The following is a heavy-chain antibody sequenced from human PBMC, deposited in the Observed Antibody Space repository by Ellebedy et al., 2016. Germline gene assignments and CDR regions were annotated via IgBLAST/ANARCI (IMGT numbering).Heavy chain of an antibody. J-gene: IGHJ4*02. V-gene: IGHV4-59*12. CDR3: ARGPNYYETSGSFDY. CDR2: RYYSGGT. CDR1: GGSINNYY. Sequence: SETLSLTCTVSGGSINNYYWSWIRQPPGKGLEWLGYRYYSGGTNYNPSLMSRVTISVDRSKNQLSLKLTSVTAADTALYYCARGPNYYETSGSFDYWGQGTLVTVSS. D-gene: IGHD3-22*01.